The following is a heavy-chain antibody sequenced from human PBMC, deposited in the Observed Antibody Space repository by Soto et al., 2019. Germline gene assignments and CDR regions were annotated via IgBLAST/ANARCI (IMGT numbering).Heavy chain of an antibody. CDR2: MNPNSGDT. V-gene: IGHV1-8*01. J-gene: IGHJ5*02. Sequence: QVQLVQSGAEVKKPGASVKVSCKTSGYTFTSYDINWVRQATGQKLEWMGWMNPNSGDTGYAQKFQGRVTMTRNTSMSTDNMDITSLRSEDTAVSDGASGPSRLIMIAEPGKGSLWLDPWGQGTLVSVSS. CDR1: GYTFTSYD. CDR3: ASGPSRLIMIAEPGKGSLWLDP. D-gene: IGHD3-22*01.